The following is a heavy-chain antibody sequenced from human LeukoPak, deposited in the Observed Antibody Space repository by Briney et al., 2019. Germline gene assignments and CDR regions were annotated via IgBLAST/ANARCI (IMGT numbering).Heavy chain of an antibody. Sequence: ASVKVSCKTSGYTFTGYYIHWVRQAPGQGLEWMGWINPNSGGTKYAQKFQGRVTMTRDTSINTVYVGLSRLSSDDTAVYYCAKGRVVAGTKSLMYHWLDPWGQGTLVTVSS. CDR1: GYTFTGYY. V-gene: IGHV1-2*02. CDR2: INPNSGGT. CDR3: AKGRVVAGTKSLMYHWLDP. D-gene: IGHD6-19*01. J-gene: IGHJ5*02.